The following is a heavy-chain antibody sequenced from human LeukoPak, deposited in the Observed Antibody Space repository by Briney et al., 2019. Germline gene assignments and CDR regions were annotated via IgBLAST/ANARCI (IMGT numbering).Heavy chain of an antibody. Sequence: GRSLRPSCAASGFTFDDYAMQWVRQAPGKGLEWVSVISWNSANIAYADSVKGRFTVSRDNAKNSLYLQMDSPRPEDTALYYCAREGVINYYGSGTYAAKYYFYYMDVWGSGTTVTAS. CDR3: AREGVINYYGSGTYAAKYYFYYMDV. D-gene: IGHD3-10*01. CDR2: ISWNSANI. V-gene: IGHV3-9*01. J-gene: IGHJ6*03. CDR1: GFTFDDYA.